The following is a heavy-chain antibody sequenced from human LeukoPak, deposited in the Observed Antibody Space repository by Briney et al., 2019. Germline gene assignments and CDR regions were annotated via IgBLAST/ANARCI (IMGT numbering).Heavy chain of an antibody. Sequence: GASVKVSCKASGGTFSSNAISWVRQAPGQGLEWMGGIIPIFGTPNYAQKFQGRVTITADESTSTAYMELSSLRSEDTAVYYCARGWIAETTVVTPYNYWGQGTLVTVSS. D-gene: IGHD4-23*01. CDR2: IIPIFGTP. CDR3: ARGWIAETTVVTPYNY. J-gene: IGHJ4*02. V-gene: IGHV1-69*13. CDR1: GGTFSSNA.